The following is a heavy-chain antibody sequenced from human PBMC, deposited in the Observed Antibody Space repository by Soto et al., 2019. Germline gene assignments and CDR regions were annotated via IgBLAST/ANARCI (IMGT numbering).Heavy chain of an antibody. V-gene: IGHV1-69*02. Sequence: QVQLVQSGAEVKKPGSSVKVSCKASGGTFSSYTISWVRQAPGQGLEWMGRIIPILGIANYAQKFQGSVTITADKSASTAYMELSSLRSEDTAVYYCARTAGTGLWYWFDPWGQVTLVTVSS. CDR3: ARTAGTGLWYWFDP. J-gene: IGHJ5*02. D-gene: IGHD6-19*01. CDR2: IIPILGIA. CDR1: GGTFSSYT.